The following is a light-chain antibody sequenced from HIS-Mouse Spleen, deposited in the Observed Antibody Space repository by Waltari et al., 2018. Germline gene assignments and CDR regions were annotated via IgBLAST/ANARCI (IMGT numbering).Light chain of an antibody. CDR1: NIGRKS. CDR2: DDS. V-gene: IGLV3-21*03. J-gene: IGLJ2*01. CDR3: QVWDSSSDHVV. Sequence: SYVLTQPPSVSVAPGKTARITRGGNNIGRKSVHGYQQKPGQAPVLVVYDDSDRPSGIPERFSGSNSGNTATLTISRVEAGDEADYYCQVWDSSSDHVVFGGGTKLTVL.